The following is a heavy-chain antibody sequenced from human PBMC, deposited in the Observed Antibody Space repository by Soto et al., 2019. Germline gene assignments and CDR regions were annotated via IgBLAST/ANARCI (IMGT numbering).Heavy chain of an antibody. Sequence: SVKVSCKASGGTFSSYSISWVRQAPGQGLEWMGGIIPIFGTANYAQKFQGRVTITADESTSTAYMELSSLRSEDTAVYYCATYLARYVKAVAGFRYWGQGTLVTVSS. CDR3: ATYLARYVKAVAGFRY. J-gene: IGHJ4*02. D-gene: IGHD6-19*01. CDR1: GGTFSSYS. CDR2: IIPIFGTA. V-gene: IGHV1-69*13.